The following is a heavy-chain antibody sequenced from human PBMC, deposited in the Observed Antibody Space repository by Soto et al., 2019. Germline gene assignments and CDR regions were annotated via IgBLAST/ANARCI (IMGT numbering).Heavy chain of an antibody. CDR2: ISYDGSNK. Sequence: GGSLRLSCAASGFTFSSYAMHWVRQAPGKGLEWVAVISYDGSNKYYADSVKGRFTISRDNSKNTLYLQMNSLRAEDTAVYYCARGLQYCSRTSCYLLSLNAFDIWGQGTMVTVSS. CDR3: ARGLQYCSRTSCYLLSLNAFDI. CDR1: GFTFSSYA. J-gene: IGHJ3*02. V-gene: IGHV3-30-3*01. D-gene: IGHD2-2*01.